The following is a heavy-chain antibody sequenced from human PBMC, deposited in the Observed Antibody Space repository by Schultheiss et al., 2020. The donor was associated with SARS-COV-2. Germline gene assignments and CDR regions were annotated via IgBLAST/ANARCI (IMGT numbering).Heavy chain of an antibody. V-gene: IGHV4-38-2*01. CDR1: GYSISSGYY. CDR3: ARQEGYYYDSSGYYY. J-gene: IGHJ3*01. Sequence: SETLSLTCAVSGYSISSGYYWSWIRQPPGKGLEWIGSVYYSGSTYYNPSLKSRVTISVDTSKNQFSLKLSSVTAADTAVYYCARQEGYYYDSSGYYYWGQGTMVTVSS. CDR2: VYYSGST. D-gene: IGHD3-22*01.